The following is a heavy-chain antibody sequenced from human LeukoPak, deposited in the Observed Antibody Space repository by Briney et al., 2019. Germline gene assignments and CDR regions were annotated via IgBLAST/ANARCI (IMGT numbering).Heavy chain of an antibody. CDR3: ASALCSSTSCYTSY. V-gene: IGHV1-2*02. Sequence: ASVKVSCKASGYTFTGYYMHWVRQAPGQGLEWMGWINPNSGGTNYAQKFQGRVTMTRDTSISTAYMELSRLRSDDTAVYYCASALCSSTSCYTSYWGQGTLVIVSS. CDR1: GYTFTGYY. CDR2: INPNSGGT. D-gene: IGHD2-2*02. J-gene: IGHJ4*02.